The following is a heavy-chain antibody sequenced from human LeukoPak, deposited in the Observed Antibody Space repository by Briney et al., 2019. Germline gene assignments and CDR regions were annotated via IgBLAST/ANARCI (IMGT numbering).Heavy chain of an antibody. CDR1: GGSFSGYY. CDR2: INHSGST. CDR3: ARVGRRGYYYYYMDV. V-gene: IGHV4-34*01. Sequence: PSETLSLTCAVYGGSFSGYYWSWIRQPPGKGLEWIGEINHSGSTNYNPSLKSRVTISVDTSKNQFSLKLSSVTAADTAVHYCARVGRRGYYYYYMDVWGKGTTVTVSS. J-gene: IGHJ6*03.